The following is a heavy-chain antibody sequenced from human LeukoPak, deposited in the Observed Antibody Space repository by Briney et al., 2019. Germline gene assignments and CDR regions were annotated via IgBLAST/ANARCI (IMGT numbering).Heavy chain of an antibody. D-gene: IGHD7-27*01. CDR3: ARKFLGSFDY. CDR2: ISGSGGRT. V-gene: IGHV3-23*01. J-gene: IGHJ4*02. CDR1: GVTFSIYG. Sequence: GGTLRLSCAASGVTFSIYGMSWVRQAPGKGLEWVSTISGSGGRTNYADSVKGRFTISRDNSKSTLYLQMNSLRAEDTALYYCARKFLGSFDYWGQGTLVTVSS.